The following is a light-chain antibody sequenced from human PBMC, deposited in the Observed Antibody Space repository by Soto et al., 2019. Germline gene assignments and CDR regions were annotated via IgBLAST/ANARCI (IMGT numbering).Light chain of an antibody. CDR3: ETWDGNTRV. CDR2: LEGSGSY. J-gene: IGLJ3*02. Sequence: QPVLTQSSSASASLGSSVKLTCTLSSGHSSYIIAWHQQQPGKAPRYLMKLEGSGSYNKGSGVPDRFSGSSSGADRYLTISGRLFEDEADYYCETWDGNTRVFGGGTELTVL. CDR1: SGHSSYI. V-gene: IGLV4-60*02.